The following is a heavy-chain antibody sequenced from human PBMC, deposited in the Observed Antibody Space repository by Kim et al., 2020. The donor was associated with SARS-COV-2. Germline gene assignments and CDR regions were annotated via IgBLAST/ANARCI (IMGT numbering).Heavy chain of an antibody. CDR2: INPNSGGT. D-gene: IGHD4-17*01. V-gene: IGHV1-2*02. Sequence: ASVKVSCKASGYTFTGHYMHWVRQAPGQGLEWMGWINPNSGGTNYAQKFQGRVTMTRDTSISTAYMELSSLRSDDTAVYYCVRDVGVTTTYNWFDPWGQGTLVTVSS. CDR3: VRDVGVTTTYNWFDP. J-gene: IGHJ5*02. CDR1: GYTFTGHY.